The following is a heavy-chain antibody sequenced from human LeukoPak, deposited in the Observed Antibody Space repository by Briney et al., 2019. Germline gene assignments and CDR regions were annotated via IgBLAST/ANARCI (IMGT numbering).Heavy chain of an antibody. CDR3: ARERGYYDSSGYTPTHFDY. CDR2: IYSGGST. J-gene: IGHJ4*02. V-gene: IGHV3-66*01. Sequence: GGSLRLSCAGSGFTFNSYAMSWVRQAPGKGLEWVSVIYSGGSTYYADSVKGRFTISRDNSKNTLYLQMNSLRAEDTAVYYCARERGYYDSSGYTPTHFDYWGQGTLVTVSS. CDR1: GFTFNSYA. D-gene: IGHD3-22*01.